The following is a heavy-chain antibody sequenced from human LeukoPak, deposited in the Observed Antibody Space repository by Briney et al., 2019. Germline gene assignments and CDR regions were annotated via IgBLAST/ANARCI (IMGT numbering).Heavy chain of an antibody. CDR2: ITHAGTT. D-gene: IGHD5-24*01. V-gene: IGHV4-34*01. J-gene: IGHJ4*02. CDR3: ARVGGWLQLKRWGFDS. Sequence: SETLSLTCAVYGGSFGSNYWIGIRHSQGKGLEWIGEITHAGTTTYNPSLKSRLPISMDTSKRQFSLRLTSVTAADTAIYYCARVGGWLQLKRWGFDSWGQGTPVTVSS. CDR1: GGSFGSNY.